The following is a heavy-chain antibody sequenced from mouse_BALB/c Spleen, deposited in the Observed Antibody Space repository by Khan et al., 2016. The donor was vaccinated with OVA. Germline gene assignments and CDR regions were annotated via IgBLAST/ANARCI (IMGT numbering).Heavy chain of an antibody. CDR1: DFNIKDTY. V-gene: IGHV14-3*02. CDR3: ARSSAYYSDGYAMDY. CDR2: IDPASDNT. J-gene: IGHJ4*01. D-gene: IGHD2-12*01. Sequence: VQLQQSGAELVKPGASVTLSCTASDFNIKDTYMHWVKQRPEQGLEWIGRIDPASDNTKYDTKFQGKATVTADTSSHPAYLQLSSLTSEDTAVYYCARSSAYYSDGYAMDYWGQGASVTVSS.